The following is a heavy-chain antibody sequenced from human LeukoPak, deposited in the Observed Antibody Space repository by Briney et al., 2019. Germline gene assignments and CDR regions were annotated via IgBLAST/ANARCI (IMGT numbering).Heavy chain of an antibody. Sequence: SVKVSCKASGGTFSSYAISWVRQAPGQGLEWMGGIIPIFGTANYAQKFQGRVTITADESTSTAYMELSSLRSEDTAVYYCTGNYYGSGSYADFDYWGQGTLVTVSS. J-gene: IGHJ4*02. CDR2: IIPIFGTA. CDR3: TGNYYGSGSYADFDY. D-gene: IGHD3-10*01. CDR1: GGTFSSYA. V-gene: IGHV1-69*13.